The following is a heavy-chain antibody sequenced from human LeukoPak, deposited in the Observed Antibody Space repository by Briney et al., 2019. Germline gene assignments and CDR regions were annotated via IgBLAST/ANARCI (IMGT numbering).Heavy chain of an antibody. CDR3: AKDSPPHSSGWYGHFDY. V-gene: IGHV3-30*02. J-gene: IGHJ4*02. CDR1: EFTFSLYG. D-gene: IGHD6-19*01. Sequence: GGSLRLSCSASEFTFSLYGMHWVRQAPGKGLEWVAFIWYDGSNRYHADSVKGRFTISRDNSKNSLYLQMNSLRTEDTALYYCAKDSPPHSSGWYGHFDYWGQGTLVTVSS. CDR2: IWYDGSNR.